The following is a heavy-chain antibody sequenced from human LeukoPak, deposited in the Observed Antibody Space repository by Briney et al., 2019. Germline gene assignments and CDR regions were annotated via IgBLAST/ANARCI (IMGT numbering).Heavy chain of an antibody. D-gene: IGHD6-13*01. Sequence: SETLSLTCTVSGDSINNYYWSWIRQPAGKGLEWIGRIYTSGSTNYNPSLKSRVTMSVDTSKNQLSLKLASVTAADTAVYYCARLPRAAAGSGGYYFDYWGQGTLVTVSS. CDR2: IYTSGST. CDR1: GDSINNYY. V-gene: IGHV4-4*07. J-gene: IGHJ4*02. CDR3: ARLPRAAAGSGGYYFDY.